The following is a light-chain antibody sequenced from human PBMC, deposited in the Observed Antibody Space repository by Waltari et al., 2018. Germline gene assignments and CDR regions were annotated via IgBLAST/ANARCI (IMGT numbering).Light chain of an antibody. CDR2: VVT. J-gene: IGLJ1*01. CDR3: SSYTSGSTRYV. CDR1: SSDIGAYNF. Sequence: QSALTQPASVSGSPGQSITISCTGTSSDIGAYNFVSWYQKHPGKAPKVMIYVVTKRPSWVSSRFSGAESGNTASLTVSVLQAEDWADYYCSSYTSGSTRYVFGSGTKVTVL. V-gene: IGLV2-14*03.